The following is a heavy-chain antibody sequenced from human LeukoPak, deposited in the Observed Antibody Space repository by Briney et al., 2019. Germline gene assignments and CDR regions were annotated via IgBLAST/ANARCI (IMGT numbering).Heavy chain of an antibody. V-gene: IGHV3-21*01. CDR2: ISSSSSYI. CDR3: ARKGRGYSYGFDY. CDR1: GFTFSSYS. J-gene: IGHJ4*02. Sequence: GGSLRLSCAASGFTFSSYSMNWVRQAPGKGLEWVSSISSSSSYIHYADSVKGRFTISRDNAKNSLYLQMNSLRAEDTAVYYCARKGRGYSYGFDYWGQGTLVTVSS. D-gene: IGHD5-18*01.